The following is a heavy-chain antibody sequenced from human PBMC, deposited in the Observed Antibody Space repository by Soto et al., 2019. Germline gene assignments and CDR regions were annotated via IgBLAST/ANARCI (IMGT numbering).Heavy chain of an antibody. J-gene: IGHJ4*02. CDR1: DLGSIGPG. D-gene: IGHD5-12*01. CDR3: VRGNSGYGNFDS. CDR2: IFSEGGRT. Sequence: EVQRLDPGGGLVETGGSLRFPCEAFDLGSIGPGSHWAAKAPGGGLVWVSRIFSEGGRTYYADSVKGRFTISRDNAKNTLYLQMNSLRAEDTAVYYCVRGNSGYGNFDSWGQGTLVTVSS. V-gene: IGHV3-74*01.